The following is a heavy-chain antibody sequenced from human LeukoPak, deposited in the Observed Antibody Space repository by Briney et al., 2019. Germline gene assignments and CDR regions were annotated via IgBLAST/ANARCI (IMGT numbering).Heavy chain of an antibody. J-gene: IGHJ4*02. D-gene: IGHD1-14*01. Sequence: GGSLRLSCAASGFTFSSYWMHWVRQAPGKGLVWVSRINSDGSSTSYADSVKGRFTIPRDNSKNTLYLQMNSLRAEDTAVYYCAKDRRRNNAYYFDYWGQGTLVTVSS. CDR3: AKDRRRNNAYYFDY. CDR2: INSDGSST. CDR1: GFTFSSYW. V-gene: IGHV3-74*01.